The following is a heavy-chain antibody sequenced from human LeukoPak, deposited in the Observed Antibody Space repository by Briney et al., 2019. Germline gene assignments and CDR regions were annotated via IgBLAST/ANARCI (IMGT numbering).Heavy chain of an antibody. V-gene: IGHV1-3*01. CDR2: INAGNGNT. D-gene: IGHD5-24*01. J-gene: IGHJ4*02. Sequence: ASVKVSCKASGYTFTGYYMHWVRQAPGQGLEWMGWINAGNGNTKYSQKFQGRVTITRDTSASTAYMELSSLISEDTAVYYCARGRWSATTATYYLDFWGQGTLVTVSS. CDR1: GYTFTGYY. CDR3: ARGRWSATTATYYLDF.